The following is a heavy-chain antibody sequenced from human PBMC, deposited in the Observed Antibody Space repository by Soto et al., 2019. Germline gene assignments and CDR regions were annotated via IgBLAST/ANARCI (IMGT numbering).Heavy chain of an antibody. Sequence: EVQLVESGGGVVRPGGSLRLSCAASGFTFDDYGMSWVRQAPGKGLEWVSGINWNGGSTGYADSVKGRFTISRDNAKNSLYLQMNSLRAEDTALYYCARSPYCSGGSCYVWSYFDYWGQGTLVTVSS. CDR3: ARSPYCSGGSCYVWSYFDY. J-gene: IGHJ4*02. V-gene: IGHV3-20*04. D-gene: IGHD2-15*01. CDR2: INWNGGST. CDR1: GFTFDDYG.